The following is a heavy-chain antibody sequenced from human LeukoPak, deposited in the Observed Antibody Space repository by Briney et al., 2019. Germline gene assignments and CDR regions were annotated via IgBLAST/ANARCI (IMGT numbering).Heavy chain of an antibody. CDR2: IYYSGNA. CDR1: GASINGYF. V-gene: IGHV4-59*01. Sequence: PSETLSLTCTVSGASINGYFWNWIRQPPGKGLEWIGYIYYSGNANYNPPLYNPSLKSRLTILVDTSKDQFSLKLSSVAAVDTAVYYCARGGSSLDSWGQGTLVTVSS. J-gene: IGHJ4*02. D-gene: IGHD6-13*01. CDR3: ARGGSSLDS.